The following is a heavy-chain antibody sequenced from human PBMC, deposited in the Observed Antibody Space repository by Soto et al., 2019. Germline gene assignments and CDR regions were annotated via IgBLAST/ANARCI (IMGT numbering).Heavy chain of an antibody. CDR3: ADRRPNYDILTGYFGPNYGLDV. J-gene: IGHJ6*02. CDR2: IYWDDDN. CDR1: GFSLTTSGVA. V-gene: IGHV2-5*02. D-gene: IGHD3-9*01. Sequence: QITLRESGPTLVKPTQTLTLTCTFSGFSLTTSGVAVGWIRQPPGKALEWLALIYWDDDNRYSPSLKNRLTITKDTSKNQVVLTMTNVDPVDTATYYCADRRPNYDILTGYFGPNYGLDVWGQGTTVTVSS.